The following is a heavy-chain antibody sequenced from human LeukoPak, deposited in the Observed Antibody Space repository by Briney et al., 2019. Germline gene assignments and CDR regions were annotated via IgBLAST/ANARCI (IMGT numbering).Heavy chain of an antibody. Sequence: SETLSLTCAVSGGSISSGGYSWSWIRQPPGKGLEWIGYIYHSGSTYYNPSLKSRVTISVDRSKNQFSPKLSSVTAADTAVYYCARQFTGYCSSTSCPYNWFDPWGQGTLVTVSS. CDR1: GGSISSGGYS. CDR2: IYHSGST. CDR3: ARQFTGYCSSTSCPYNWFDP. D-gene: IGHD2-2*01. V-gene: IGHV4-30-2*01. J-gene: IGHJ5*02.